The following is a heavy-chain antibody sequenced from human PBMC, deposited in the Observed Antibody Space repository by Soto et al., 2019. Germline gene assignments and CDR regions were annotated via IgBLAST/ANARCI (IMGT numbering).Heavy chain of an antibody. CDR1: GYTLTELS. Sequence: ASVKVSCKVSGYTLTELSMHWVRQAPGKGLEWMGGFDPEDGETIYAQKFQGRVTMTEDTSTDTAYMELSSLRSEDTAVYYCATDSMGIAAAGTENRRGYYYYGMDVWGQGTTVTVSS. J-gene: IGHJ6*02. CDR3: ATDSMGIAAAGTENRRGYYYYGMDV. D-gene: IGHD6-13*01. CDR2: FDPEDGET. V-gene: IGHV1-24*01.